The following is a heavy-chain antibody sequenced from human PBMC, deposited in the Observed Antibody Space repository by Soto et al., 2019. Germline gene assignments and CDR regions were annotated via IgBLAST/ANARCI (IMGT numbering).Heavy chain of an antibody. Sequence: ASVKVSCKASGYTFTSYDIHWARQAPGQRLEWMGWINAGNGDTKYAQKFQGRVAITRDTSASTAYMELSSLRSEDTAVYYCARHCSGGSCYRVRGGSWFDPWGQGTLVTVSS. V-gene: IGHV1-3*01. CDR2: INAGNGDT. CDR1: GYTFTSYD. J-gene: IGHJ5*02. CDR3: ARHCSGGSCYRVRGGSWFDP. D-gene: IGHD2-15*01.